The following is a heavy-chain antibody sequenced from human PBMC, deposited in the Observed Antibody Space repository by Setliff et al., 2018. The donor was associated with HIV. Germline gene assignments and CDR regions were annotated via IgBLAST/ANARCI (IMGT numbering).Heavy chain of an antibody. V-gene: IGHV4-59*08. CDR3: ARSTYYYGSGKGSGWFDP. Sequence: LSLTCTVSGGSISSYYWSWIRQPPGKGLEWIGYIYYSGSTSYNPSLKSRVTISVDTSKNQFSLKLSSVTAADTAVYYCARSTYYYGSGKGSGWFDPWGQGTLVTVSS. D-gene: IGHD3-10*01. J-gene: IGHJ5*02. CDR2: IYYSGST. CDR1: GGSISSYY.